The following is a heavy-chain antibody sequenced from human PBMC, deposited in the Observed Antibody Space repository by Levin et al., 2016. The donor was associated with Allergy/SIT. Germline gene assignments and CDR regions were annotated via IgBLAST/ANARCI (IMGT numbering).Heavy chain of an antibody. CDR3: ARGRLAYCGGDCYSGFDY. CDR1: GGTFSSYA. CDR2: IIPIFGTA. J-gene: IGHJ4*02. Sequence: SVKVSCKASGGTFSSYAISWVRQAPGQGLEWMGGIIPIFGTANYAQKFQGRVTITADESTSTAYMELSSLRSEDTAVYYCARGRLAYCGGDCYSGFDYWGQGTLVTVSS. D-gene: IGHD2-21*02. V-gene: IGHV1-69*13.